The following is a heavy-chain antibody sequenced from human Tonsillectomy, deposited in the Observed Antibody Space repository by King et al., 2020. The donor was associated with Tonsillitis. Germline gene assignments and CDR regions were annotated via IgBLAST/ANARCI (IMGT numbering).Heavy chain of an antibody. CDR3: ARRGDGYNLDY. CDR1: GGSISSYY. J-gene: IGHJ4*02. CDR2: IYYSGST. D-gene: IGHD5-24*01. Sequence: VQLQESGPGLVKPSETLSLTCTVSGGSISSYYWSWIRQPPGKGLEWIGYIYYSGSTNYNPSLKSRVTISVDTSKNQFSLKLSSVTAADTAVYYCARRGDGYNLDYWGQGTLVTVSS. V-gene: IGHV4-59*08.